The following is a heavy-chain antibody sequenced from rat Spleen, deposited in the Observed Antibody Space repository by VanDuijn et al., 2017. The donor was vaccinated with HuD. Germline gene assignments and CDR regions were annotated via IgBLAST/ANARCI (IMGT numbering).Heavy chain of an antibody. Sequence: EVQLVESDGGLVQPGRSLKLSCAASGFTFSDYYMAWVRQAPTKGLEWVATISPSGGNTYYRDSVKGRFTISRDNAKSTLYLQMNSLRSEDTATYYCTTGKYYGYYYWGQGVMVTVSS. D-gene: IGHD1-7*01. CDR2: ISPSGGNT. V-gene: IGHV5-27*01. CDR1: GFTFSDYY. CDR3: TTGKYYGYYY. J-gene: IGHJ2*01.